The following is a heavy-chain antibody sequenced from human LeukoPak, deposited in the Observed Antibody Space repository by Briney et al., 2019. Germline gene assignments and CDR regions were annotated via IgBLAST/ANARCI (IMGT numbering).Heavy chain of an antibody. V-gene: IGHV3-21*04. CDR2: ISSSSSYI. Sequence: GGSLRLSCAASGFTFSSYSMNWVRQAPGKGLEWVSSISSSSSYIYYADSVKGRFTISRDNAKNSLYLQMNSLRSDDTAVYYCARAYSSSLPTGLGWGQGTLVTVSS. CDR3: ARAYSSSLPTGLG. J-gene: IGHJ4*02. CDR1: GFTFSSYS. D-gene: IGHD6-13*01.